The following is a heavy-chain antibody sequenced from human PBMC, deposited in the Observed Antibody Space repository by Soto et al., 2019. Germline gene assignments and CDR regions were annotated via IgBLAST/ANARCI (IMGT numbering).Heavy chain of an antibody. CDR3: ARCAAARLEYYWFEP. CDR1: GYGFSSYW. V-gene: IGHV5-51*01. J-gene: IGHJ5*02. Sequence: PGESLKISCKGSGYGFSSYWIGWVRQMPGKGLEWMGIIYPGDSQTIYSPSFQGQVTMSADKSISTAYLQWSSLKASDTAIYYCARCAAARLEYYWFEPWGQGTLVTVSS. CDR2: IYPGDSQT. D-gene: IGHD6-6*01.